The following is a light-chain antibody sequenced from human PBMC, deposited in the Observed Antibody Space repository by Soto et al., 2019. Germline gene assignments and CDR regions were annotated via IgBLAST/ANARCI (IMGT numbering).Light chain of an antibody. J-gene: IGLJ3*02. V-gene: IGLV1-51*02. CDR2: ENN. CDR1: SSNIGNNF. CDR3: GTWDSSLTVWV. Sequence: QSVLTQPPSVSAAPGQTVTISCAGSSSNIGNNFVSWYQQLPGTAPKLLIYENNKRPSGIPDRFSGSKSGTSASLGITGLQTGDEAVDYCGTWDSSLTVWVFGGGTKLTVL.